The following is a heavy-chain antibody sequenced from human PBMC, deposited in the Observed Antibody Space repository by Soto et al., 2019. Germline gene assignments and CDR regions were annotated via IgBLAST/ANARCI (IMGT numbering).Heavy chain of an antibody. Sequence: SETLSLTXTVSGGSISSGGYYWSWIRQHPGKGLEWIGYIYYSGSTYYNPSLKSRVTISVDTSKNQFSLKLSSVTAADTAVYYCARLGAYCTNGVCYTAWFDPWGQGTLVTVSS. D-gene: IGHD2-8*01. CDR3: ARLGAYCTNGVCYTAWFDP. J-gene: IGHJ5*02. CDR1: GGSISSGGYY. V-gene: IGHV4-31*02. CDR2: IYYSGST.